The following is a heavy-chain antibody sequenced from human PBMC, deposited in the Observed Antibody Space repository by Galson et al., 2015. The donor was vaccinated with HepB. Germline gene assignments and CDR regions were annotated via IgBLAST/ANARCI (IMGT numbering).Heavy chain of an antibody. CDR2: ISYDGSNK. V-gene: IGHV3-30*04. D-gene: IGHD3-22*01. CDR1: GFTFSSYA. J-gene: IGHJ4*02. CDR3: ARGPLYDSSGYSDY. Sequence: SCAASGFTFSSYAMHWVRQAPGKGLEWVAVISYDGSNKYYADSVKGRFTISRDNSKNTLYLQMNSLRSEDTAVYYCARGPLYDSSGYSDYWGQGTLVTVSS.